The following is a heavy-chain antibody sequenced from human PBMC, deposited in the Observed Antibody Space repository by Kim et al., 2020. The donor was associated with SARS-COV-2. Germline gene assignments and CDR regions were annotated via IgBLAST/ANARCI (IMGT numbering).Heavy chain of an antibody. D-gene: IGHD3-3*01. V-gene: IGHV3-23*01. CDR3: AKRYYDFWSGYHGFDY. Sequence: GGSLRLSCAASGFTFSSYAMSWVRQAPGKGLEWVSAISGSGGSTYYADSVKGRFTISRDNSKNTLYLQMNSLRAEDTAVYYCAKRYYDFWSGYHGFDYWGQGTLVTVSS. CDR1: GFTFSSYA. J-gene: IGHJ4*02. CDR2: ISGSGGST.